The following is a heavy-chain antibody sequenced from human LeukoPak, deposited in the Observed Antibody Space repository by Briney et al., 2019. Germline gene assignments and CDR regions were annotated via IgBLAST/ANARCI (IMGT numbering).Heavy chain of an antibody. CDR3: ARRGKTYYYGSGSSYHFDY. Sequence: GESLKISCKGSGYSFTSYWIGWVRQMPGKGLEWMGIIYPGDSDTRYSPSFQGQVTISADKSISTAYLQWSSLKASDTAMYYCARRGKTYYYGSGSSYHFDYWGQGTLVTVSS. CDR1: GYSFTSYW. D-gene: IGHD3-10*01. V-gene: IGHV5-51*01. CDR2: IYPGDSDT. J-gene: IGHJ4*02.